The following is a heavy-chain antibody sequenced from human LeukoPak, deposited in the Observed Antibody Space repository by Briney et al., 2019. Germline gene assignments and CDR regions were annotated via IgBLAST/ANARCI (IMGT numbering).Heavy chain of an antibody. CDR1: GFTVSSNY. CDR3: ARIEYSGPLDY. CDR2: IYYSGST. V-gene: IGHV4-39*07. J-gene: IGHJ4*02. D-gene: IGHD1-26*01. Sequence: GSLRLSCAASGFTVSSNYMSWVRQPPGKGLEWIGSIYYSGSTYYNPSLKSRVTISVDTSKNQFSLKLSSVTAADTAVYYCARIEYSGPLDYWGQGTLVIVSS.